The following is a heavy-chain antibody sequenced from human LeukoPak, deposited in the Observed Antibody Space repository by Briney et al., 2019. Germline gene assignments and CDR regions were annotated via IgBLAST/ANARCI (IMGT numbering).Heavy chain of an antibody. CDR3: ARGYSGYGPDGD. Sequence: SETLSLTCTVSGGSISSYYWSWIRQPPGKGLEWIGYIYYSGSTNYNPSLKSRVTISVDTSKNQFSLKPSSVTAADTAVYYCARGYSGYGPDGDWGQGTLVTVSS. CDR1: GGSISSYY. V-gene: IGHV4-59*01. CDR2: IYYSGST. J-gene: IGHJ4*02. D-gene: IGHD5-12*01.